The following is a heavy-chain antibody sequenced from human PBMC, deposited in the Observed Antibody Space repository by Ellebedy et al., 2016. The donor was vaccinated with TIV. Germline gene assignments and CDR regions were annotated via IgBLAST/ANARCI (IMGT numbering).Heavy chain of an antibody. D-gene: IGHD6-6*01. J-gene: IGHJ4*02. CDR2: IYYSGST. CDR1: GGSISSYY. Sequence: SETLSLTXTVSGGSISSYYWSRIRQPPGKGLEWIGYIYYSGSTNYNPSLKSRVTISVDTSKNQFSLKLSSVTAADTAVYYCARLVYPDDYFDYWGQGTLVTVSS. V-gene: IGHV4-59*01. CDR3: ARLVYPDDYFDY.